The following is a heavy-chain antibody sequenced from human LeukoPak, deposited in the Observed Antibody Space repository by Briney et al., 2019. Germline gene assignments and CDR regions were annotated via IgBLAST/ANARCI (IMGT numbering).Heavy chain of an antibody. D-gene: IGHD4-17*01. V-gene: IGHV1-69*13. CDR2: IIPIFGTA. J-gene: IGHJ5*02. Sequence: SVKVSCKASGGTFSSYAISWVRQAPGQGLEGMGGIIPIFGTANYAQKFQGRVTITADESTSTAYMELSSLRSEDTAVYYCADGDYRGGHNWFDPWGQGTLVTVSS. CDR3: ADGDYRGGHNWFDP. CDR1: GGTFSSYA.